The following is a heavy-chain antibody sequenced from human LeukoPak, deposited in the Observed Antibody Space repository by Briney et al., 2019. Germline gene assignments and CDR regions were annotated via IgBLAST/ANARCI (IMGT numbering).Heavy chain of an antibody. J-gene: IGHJ3*01. D-gene: IGHD1-26*01. CDR2: IHETRTI. Sequence: SELLSFTRAVSGSSIYSAYFWAWIRQPPGKGLEWIVSIHETRTINYNPSLRRRVTISVGTCENHFSLNLNSVTAADTALYYCARHSRVIVGAICAYDFWGQGTKVTVSS. CDR1: GSSIYSAYF. V-gene: IGHV4-38-2*01. CDR3: ARHSRVIVGAICAYDF.